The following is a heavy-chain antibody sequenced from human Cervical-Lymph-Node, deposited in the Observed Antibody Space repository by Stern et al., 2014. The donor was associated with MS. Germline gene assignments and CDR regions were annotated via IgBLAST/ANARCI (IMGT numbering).Heavy chain of an antibody. CDR3: ASRTLTFPYYFDS. Sequence: QVQLQESGPGLVKPSGTLSLTCAVSGGSILRTDWWSWVRQPPGKGLEWIGEVYHSGYANYNPSLQSRVTLSVDKSKNQFSLNLTSVTAADTALYYCASRTLTFPYYFDSWGQGTLVTVSS. CDR2: VYHSGYA. V-gene: IGHV4-4*02. D-gene: IGHD3-9*01. J-gene: IGHJ4*02. CDR1: GGSILRTDW.